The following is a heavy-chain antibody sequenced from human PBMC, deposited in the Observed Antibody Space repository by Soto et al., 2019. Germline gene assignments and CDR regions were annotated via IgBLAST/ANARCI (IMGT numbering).Heavy chain of an antibody. CDR1: GYTFTSYD. Sequence: QVQLVQSGAEVKKPGASVKVSCKASGYTFTSYDINWVRQATGQGLEWMGWMNPNSGNTGYAQKFQGRVTMTRNTSISTAYMEPSSLRSEDTAVYYCARDAGYSGYLLNWFDPWGQGTLVTVSS. CDR3: ARDAGYSGYLLNWFDP. CDR2: MNPNSGNT. V-gene: IGHV1-8*01. D-gene: IGHD5-12*01. J-gene: IGHJ5*02.